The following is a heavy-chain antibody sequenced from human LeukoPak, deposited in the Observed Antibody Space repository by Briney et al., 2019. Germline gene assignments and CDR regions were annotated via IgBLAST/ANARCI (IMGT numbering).Heavy chain of an antibody. J-gene: IGHJ5*02. CDR3: ARDSDYSGNGNGGWFDP. D-gene: IGHD4-11*01. Sequence: ASVKVSCKAAGFRFTSFGVSRVRQAPGQGLEWMGWISNYFGVTHYAEKFEDRVTMTIDTSTATAYMELRSLRYDDTAIYYCARDSDYSGNGNGGWFDPCVQGTVVTVSS. CDR1: GFRFTSFG. CDR2: ISNYFGVT. V-gene: IGHV1-18*04.